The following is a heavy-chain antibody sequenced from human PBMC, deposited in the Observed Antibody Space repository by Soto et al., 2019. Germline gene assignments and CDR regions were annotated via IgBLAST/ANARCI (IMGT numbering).Heavy chain of an antibody. CDR3: ARVAEMGTVTGGYYYYMDG. CDR1: GDTFSNHT. Sequence: QVQLVQSGAEVKKPGSSVKVSCKASGDTFSNHTISWVRQAPGQGLEWMGRIIPILGVANYAQKFQGRVKITADQSTTPAYMELRSLRSADTAVYYCARVAEMGTVTGGYYYYMDGWGKGTTGTVSS. CDR2: IIPILGVA. V-gene: IGHV1-69*02. J-gene: IGHJ6*03. D-gene: IGHD4-17*01.